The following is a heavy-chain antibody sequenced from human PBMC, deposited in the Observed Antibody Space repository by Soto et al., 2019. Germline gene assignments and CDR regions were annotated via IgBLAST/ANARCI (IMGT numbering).Heavy chain of an antibody. Sequence: SLRLSCAASVFTFDDYAMHCVRQSPGKCLEWVSGISWNSGSIGYADSVKGRFTISRDNAKNSLYLQMNSLRAEDTALYYCAKDGMVRGPFNWFHPWGQGTLVTVSS. CDR2: ISWNSGSI. V-gene: IGHV3-9*01. D-gene: IGHD3-10*01. CDR3: AKDGMVRGPFNWFHP. J-gene: IGHJ5*02. CDR1: VFTFDDYA.